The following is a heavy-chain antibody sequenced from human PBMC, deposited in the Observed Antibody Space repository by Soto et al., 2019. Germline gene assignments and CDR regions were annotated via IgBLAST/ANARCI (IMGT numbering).Heavy chain of an antibody. CDR1: GYTFTSYA. CDR2: INVGNGNT. V-gene: IGHV1-3*01. Sequence: GASVKVSCKASGYTFTSYAMHLVCQAHGKRLECIGWINVGNGNTKYSQNFQGRVTITRDTSASTAYMELSSVRSEDTAVYYCARGGETYYYEQSSMDVWGLGTTLTVSS. J-gene: IGHJ6*02. D-gene: IGHD3-22*01. CDR3: ARGGETYYYEQSSMDV.